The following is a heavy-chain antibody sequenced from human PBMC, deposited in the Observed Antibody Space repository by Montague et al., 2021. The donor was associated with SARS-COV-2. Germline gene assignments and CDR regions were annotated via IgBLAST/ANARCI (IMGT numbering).Heavy chain of an antibody. J-gene: IGHJ4*02. CDR2: IYYSGST. CDR3: ARVFWYYYDSSGERFDN. D-gene: IGHD3-22*01. V-gene: IGHV4-39*07. CDR1: GGSISSTSYY. Sequence: SETLSLTCTVSGGSISSTSYYWGWIRQPPGKGLEWIGSIYYSGSTYYXPSLKSRVTISVDTSKNQFSLKLSSVTAADTAVYYCARVFWYYYDSSGERFDNWGQGTLVTVSS.